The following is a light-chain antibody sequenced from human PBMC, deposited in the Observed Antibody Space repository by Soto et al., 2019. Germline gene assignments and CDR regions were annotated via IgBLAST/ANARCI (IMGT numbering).Light chain of an antibody. Sequence: DIQMTQSPSSLSAYVGDSVTITCRASQSINNYLNWYQQRPGKAPKLLIYAASSLQSGVPSRFSGSGSGTDFTLTITSLQPEDFATYFCQQSYTIPMYTFGQGTKVEIK. CDR2: AAS. CDR3: QQSYTIPMYT. CDR1: QSINNY. V-gene: IGKV1-39*01. J-gene: IGKJ2*01.